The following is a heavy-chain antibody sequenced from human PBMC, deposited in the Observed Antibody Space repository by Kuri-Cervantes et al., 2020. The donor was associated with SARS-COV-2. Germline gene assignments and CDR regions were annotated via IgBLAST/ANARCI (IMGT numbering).Heavy chain of an antibody. Sequence: GGSLRLSCAASGFTFSSYAMSWVRQAPGKGLEWVSAISGSGGSTYYADSVKGRFTISRDNSKNTLYLQMNSLRAEDTAVYYCARGQGGGYYHALDIWGQGTMVTVSS. CDR2: ISGSGGST. CDR1: GFTFSSYA. V-gene: IGHV3-23*01. D-gene: IGHD3-22*01. CDR3: ARGQGGGYYHALDI. J-gene: IGHJ3*02.